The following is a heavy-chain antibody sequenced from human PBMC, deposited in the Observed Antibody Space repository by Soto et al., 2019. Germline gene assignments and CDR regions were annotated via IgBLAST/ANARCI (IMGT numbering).Heavy chain of an antibody. CDR3: ARVRSSTWGAYDF. J-gene: IGHJ4*02. V-gene: IGHV1-46*01. CDR1: GYTFTSSS. D-gene: IGHD2-2*01. CDR2: INPSDGRT. Sequence: QVQLVQSGAEVNKPGASVKISCKASGYTFTSSSMHWVRQDPGQGLEWVGVINPSDGRTAYAQRFQGRVTVTRDTSTSTVYMELNSLISEDTAMYYCARVRSSTWGAYDFWGQGSLVTVSS.